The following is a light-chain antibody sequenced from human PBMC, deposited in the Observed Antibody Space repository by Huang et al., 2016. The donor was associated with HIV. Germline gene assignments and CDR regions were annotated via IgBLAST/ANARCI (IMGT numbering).Light chain of an antibody. CDR1: QSVGSN. J-gene: IGKJ3*01. V-gene: IGKV3-15*01. Sequence: EIVMTQSPATLSVSPGERDILSCRASQSVGSNLAWYQQKPGQAPRLLIYDASTRATGIPARFSGSGSGTEFTLTISSLQSEDFAVYYCQQYNNWPGFTFGPGTKVDIK. CDR3: QQYNNWPGFT. CDR2: DAS.